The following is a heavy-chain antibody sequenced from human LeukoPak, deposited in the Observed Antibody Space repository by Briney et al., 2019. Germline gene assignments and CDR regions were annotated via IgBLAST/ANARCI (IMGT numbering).Heavy chain of an antibody. CDR3: VRDDAWAFDF. CDR1: GXTFTSYS. CDR2: IRSDSGTI. D-gene: IGHD1-26*01. J-gene: IGHJ4*02. V-gene: IGHV3-48*02. Sequence: GGSLRLSCATSGXTFTSYSMNWVRQAPGRGLEWISYIRSDSGTIQYADSVKGRFTISRDNAKNSLFLQVNSLRDDDTAVYYCVRDDAWAFDFWGQGTRVTVSS.